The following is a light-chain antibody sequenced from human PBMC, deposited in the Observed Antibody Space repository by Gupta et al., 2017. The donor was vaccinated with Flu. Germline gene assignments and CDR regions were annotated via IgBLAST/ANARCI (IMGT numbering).Light chain of an antibody. V-gene: IGKV3-20*01. Sequence: ETVLTQSPGTLSLSPGEGATLSCRASESVSSSCLAWYQQKPGQAPRLLIYGASNRATGIPDRFSGSGSGTDFTLTISRLEPEDFAVYYCHQDCSSPWTFGQGTNVEIK. CDR2: GAS. J-gene: IGKJ1*01. CDR1: ESVSSSC. CDR3: HQDCSSPWT.